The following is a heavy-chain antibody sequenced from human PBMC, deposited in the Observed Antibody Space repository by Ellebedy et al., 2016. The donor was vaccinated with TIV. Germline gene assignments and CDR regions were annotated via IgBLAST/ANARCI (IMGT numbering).Heavy chain of an antibody. V-gene: IGHV3-23*01. CDR2: ITESGGNT. J-gene: IGHJ3*01. CDR1: GLTFNSHA. D-gene: IGHD4-23*01. Sequence: GESLKISCAASGLTFNSHAMSWVRKPPGKGLEWVSSITESGGNTYYADSVKGRFTISRDNSKDTLFLQMNSLRAEDTAIYFCARDPVGVGPAFDVWGQGTMVTVSS. CDR3: ARDPVGVGPAFDV.